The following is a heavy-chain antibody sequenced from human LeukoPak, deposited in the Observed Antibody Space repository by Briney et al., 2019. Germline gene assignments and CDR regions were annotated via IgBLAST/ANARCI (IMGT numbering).Heavy chain of an antibody. CDR1: GFTFNTYW. Sequence: GGSLRLSCAASGFTFNTYWMSWVRQAPGKGLEWVANINQDGSEKYHLDSVKGRFTISRDNAKNSLYLQMSSLRAEDTAVYYCAGYSSGRSDCWGQGTLVTVSS. J-gene: IGHJ4*02. CDR3: AGYSSGRSDC. CDR2: INQDGSEK. V-gene: IGHV3-7*05. D-gene: IGHD2-21*01.